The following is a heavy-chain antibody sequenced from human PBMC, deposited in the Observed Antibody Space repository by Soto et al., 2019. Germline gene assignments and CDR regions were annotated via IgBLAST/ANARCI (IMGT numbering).Heavy chain of an antibody. D-gene: IGHD4-17*01. Sequence: SETLSLTCTVSGFSISSSSYYWGWIRQPPGKGLEWIGYIYYSGSTNYNPSLKSRVTISVDTSKNQFSLKLSSVTAAETAVYYCARRYGPGFDYWGQGTLVTVSS. CDR3: ARRYGPGFDY. CDR1: GFSISSSSYY. V-gene: IGHV4-61*05. J-gene: IGHJ4*02. CDR2: IYYSGST.